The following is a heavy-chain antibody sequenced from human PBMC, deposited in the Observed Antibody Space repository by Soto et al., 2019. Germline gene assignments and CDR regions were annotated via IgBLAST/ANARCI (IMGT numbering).Heavy chain of an antibody. CDR2: IYSGGDT. J-gene: IGHJ5*01. CDR3: ARGYSSSVWFDS. CDR1: GFTVTTNY. V-gene: IGHV3-53*01. D-gene: IGHD6-19*01. Sequence: EVQLVESGGGLIQPGGSLRLSCAASGFTVTTNYMGWVHQAPGKGLEWVSVIYSGGDTYYTDSVKGRFTISRDNYENTLYLQMNSLRVEDTAVYYCARGYSSSVWFDSWGQGTLVTVSS.